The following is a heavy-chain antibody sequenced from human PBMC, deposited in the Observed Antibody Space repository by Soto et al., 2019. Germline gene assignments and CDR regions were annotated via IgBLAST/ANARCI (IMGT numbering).Heavy chain of an antibody. CDR3: ARETAENWFDP. V-gene: IGHV4-30-2*01. CDR2: IYTSGSS. D-gene: IGHD7-27*01. CDR1: GDSISSGDYS. J-gene: IGHJ5*02. Sequence: QMQLQESGSGLVKPSQTLSLTSAVSGDSISSGDYSWSWIRQPPGKGLEWIGYIYTSGSSYYTPSLKSRVTMSVDRSKNTFSLKLSSVSAADTAVYYCARETAENWFDPWGQGTLVTVSS.